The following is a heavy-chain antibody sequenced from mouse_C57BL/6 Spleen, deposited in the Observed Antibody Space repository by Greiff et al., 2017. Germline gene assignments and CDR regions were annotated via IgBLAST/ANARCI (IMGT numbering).Heavy chain of an antibody. J-gene: IGHJ3*01. CDR3: ARGGLRGFAY. V-gene: IGHV1-69*01. CDR1: GYTFTSYW. D-gene: IGHD2-4*01. CDR2: IDPSDSYT. Sequence: VQLKQPGADLVVPGPSVSLSCKASGYTFTSYWMRWVKQRPGQGLEWIGVIDPSDSYTNYNQQFTGKATLNVDKASSTAYMQRSSLTSEDSAVYYCARGGLRGFAYWGQGTLVTVSA.